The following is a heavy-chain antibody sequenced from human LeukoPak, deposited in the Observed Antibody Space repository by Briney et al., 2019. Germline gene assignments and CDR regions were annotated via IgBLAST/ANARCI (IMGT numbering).Heavy chain of an antibody. Sequence: SETLSLTCTVSGGSISSSSYYWGWIRQPPGKGLEWIGSIYYSGSTYYNPSLKSRVTVSVDTSKNQFSLKLSSVTAADTAVYYCASSGYSSGWYVGYYYYYIDVWGKGTTVTISS. J-gene: IGHJ6*03. V-gene: IGHV4-39*01. CDR3: ASSGYSSGWYVGYYYYYIDV. CDR2: IYYSGST. CDR1: GGSISSSSYY. D-gene: IGHD6-19*01.